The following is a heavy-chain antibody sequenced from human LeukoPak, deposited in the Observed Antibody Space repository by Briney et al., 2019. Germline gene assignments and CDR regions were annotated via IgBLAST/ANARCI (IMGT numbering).Heavy chain of an antibody. D-gene: IGHD2/OR15-2a*01. CDR1: GFTVGTNS. Sequence: GGSLRLSCAASGFTVGTNSMTWVRQAPGKGLEWVSVIYSGGSTYYADSVKGRFTISRDNSRNTLYLQMNSLRAEDTAVYYCARDEPSPDSTDLDYWGQGTLVTVSS. CDR2: IYSGGST. J-gene: IGHJ4*02. CDR3: ARDEPSPDSTDLDY. V-gene: IGHV3-66*01.